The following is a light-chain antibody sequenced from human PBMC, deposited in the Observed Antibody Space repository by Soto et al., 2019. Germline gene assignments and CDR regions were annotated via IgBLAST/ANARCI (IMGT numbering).Light chain of an antibody. J-gene: IGKJ5*01. CDR2: GAS. V-gene: IGKV3-15*01. CDR1: QSVRSS. Sequence: EIVMTQSPATLSVSPGERATLSCRASQSVRSSLAWYQQKPGQAPRLLISGASTRATGVPARFSGSGSGTEFTLTISSLQSDDFALYYCQQYHNWPPITFGQGTRLEIK. CDR3: QQYHNWPPIT.